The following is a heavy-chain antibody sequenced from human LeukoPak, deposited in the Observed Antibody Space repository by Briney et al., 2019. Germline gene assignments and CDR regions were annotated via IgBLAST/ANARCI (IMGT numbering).Heavy chain of an antibody. Sequence: GGSLRLSCAASGFTVSSNYMSWVRQAPGKGLEWVSVIYSGGSTYYADSVKGRFTISRDNSKNTLYLQMNSLRAEDTAVYYCARDSYSSSLPLDYWGQGTLVTVSS. D-gene: IGHD6-6*01. J-gene: IGHJ4*02. CDR2: IYSGGST. V-gene: IGHV3-53*01. CDR3: ARDSYSSSLPLDY. CDR1: GFTVSSNY.